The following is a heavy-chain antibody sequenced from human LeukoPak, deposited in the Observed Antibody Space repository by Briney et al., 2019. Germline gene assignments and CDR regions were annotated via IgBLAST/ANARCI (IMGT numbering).Heavy chain of an antibody. V-gene: IGHV3-21*01. J-gene: IGHJ3*02. CDR3: AGERRDAFDI. CDR2: ISSTGTYI. Sequence: GGSLRLSCATSGFTFSSSTFGSYTMNWVRQAPGKGLEWVSSISSTGTYIYYTDSVKGRFTISRDIANSLLYLQMNSLRAEDTAVYYCAGERRDAFDIWGQGTMVTVSS. CDR1: GFTFSSSTFGSYT.